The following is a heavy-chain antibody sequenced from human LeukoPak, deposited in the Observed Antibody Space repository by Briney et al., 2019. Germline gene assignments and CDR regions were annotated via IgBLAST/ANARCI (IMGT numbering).Heavy chain of an antibody. CDR1: GFSFSKYG. V-gene: IGHV3-33*01. Sequence: GGSLRLSCVASGFSFSKYGVHWVRQAPGKGLQWLAIIWYDGHNKYYADSVKGRFTISRDNSKNTLFLEMNDLKAEGTAVYYCAREWGLIAVAGGPGYWGQGTLVTV. J-gene: IGHJ4*02. CDR3: AREWGLIAVAGGPGY. D-gene: IGHD2-21*01. CDR2: IWYDGHNK.